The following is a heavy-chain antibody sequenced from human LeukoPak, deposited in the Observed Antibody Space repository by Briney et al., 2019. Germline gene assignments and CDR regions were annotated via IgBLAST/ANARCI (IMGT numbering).Heavy chain of an antibody. J-gene: IGHJ4*02. Sequence: GGSLRLSCAASGFSVSNKYMSWVRQAPGKGLEWVAVIWYDGSNKYYADSVKGRFTISRDNSKNTLYLQMNSLRAEDTAVYYCARPDYDSSAHYDSWGQGTLVTVSS. CDR3: ARPDYDSSAHYDS. D-gene: IGHD3-22*01. CDR1: GFSVSNKY. CDR2: IWYDGSNK. V-gene: IGHV3-33*08.